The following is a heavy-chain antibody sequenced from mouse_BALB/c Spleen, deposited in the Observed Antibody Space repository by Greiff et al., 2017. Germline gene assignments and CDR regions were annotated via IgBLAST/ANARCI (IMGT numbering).Heavy chain of an antibody. D-gene: IGHD1-1*01. CDR3: AMTVVDPSWFAY. V-gene: IGHV2-4-1*01. CDR2: IWSGGST. CDR1: GFSLTSYG. Sequence: VKLQESGPGLVQPSQSLSITCTASGFSLTSYGVHWVRQSPGKGLEWLGVIWSGGSTDYNAAFISRLSISKDNSKSQVFFKMNSLQADDTAIYCCAMTVVDPSWFAYWGQGTLVTVSA. J-gene: IGHJ3*01.